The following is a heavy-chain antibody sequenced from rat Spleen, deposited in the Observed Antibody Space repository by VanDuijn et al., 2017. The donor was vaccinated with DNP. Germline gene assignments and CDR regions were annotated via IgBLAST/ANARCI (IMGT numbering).Heavy chain of an antibody. J-gene: IGHJ4*01. Sequence: QVQLKESGPGLVQPSQTLSLTCTVSGFSLTNYGVSWVRQPPGKGLEWIAAMSSGGTTYYNSALKSRVSISKDTSKSQVFLKMNSLQTEDTATYYCARQPPNAGYHPYAMDPWGQGTSVTVSS. CDR1: GFSLTNYG. V-gene: IGHV2S12*01. D-gene: IGHD4-3*01. CDR2: MSSGGTT. CDR3: ARQPPNAGYHPYAMDP.